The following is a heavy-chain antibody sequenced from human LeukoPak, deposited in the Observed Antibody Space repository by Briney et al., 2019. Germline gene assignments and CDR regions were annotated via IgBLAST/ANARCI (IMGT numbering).Heavy chain of an antibody. CDR1: GGSFSGYY. Sequence: SETLSLTCAVYGGSFSGYYWSWIRQPPGKGLEWIGEINHSGSTYYNPSLKSRVTISVDTSKNQFSLKLSSVTAADTAVYYCARDTAMAHWYFDLWGRGTLVTVSS. CDR3: ARDTAMAHWYFDL. J-gene: IGHJ2*01. V-gene: IGHV4-34*01. D-gene: IGHD5-18*01. CDR2: INHSGST.